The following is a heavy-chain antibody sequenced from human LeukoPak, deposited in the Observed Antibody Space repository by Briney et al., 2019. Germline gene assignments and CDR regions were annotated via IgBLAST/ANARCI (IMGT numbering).Heavy chain of an antibody. D-gene: IGHD3-3*01. CDR1: GFTFNKHG. V-gene: IGHV3-30*02. Sequence: GSLRLSCAASGFTFNKHGMHWVRQAPGKGLEWFSFIRNDGNDKYYADSAKGRFTISRDNSKNTLYLQMNSLRPEGTALYYCVRDFEWSFDTWDQGTLVTVSS. J-gene: IGHJ4*02. CDR2: IRNDGNDK. CDR3: VRDFEWSFDT.